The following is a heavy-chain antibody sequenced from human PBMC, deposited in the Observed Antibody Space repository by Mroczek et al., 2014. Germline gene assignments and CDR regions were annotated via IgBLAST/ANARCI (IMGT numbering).Heavy chain of an antibody. V-gene: IGHV4-34*01. Sequence: QVQLQQWGAGLLKPSETLSLTCAVYGGSFSGYYWSWIRQPPGKGLEWIGEINHSGSTNYNPSLKSRVTISVDTSKNQFSLKLSSVTAADTAVYYCARGRGSNYGDFDDWGQGTLVTVSS. CDR2: INHSGST. D-gene: IGHD4-17*01. CDR1: GGSFSGYY. CDR3: ARGRGSNYGDFDD. J-gene: IGHJ4*02.